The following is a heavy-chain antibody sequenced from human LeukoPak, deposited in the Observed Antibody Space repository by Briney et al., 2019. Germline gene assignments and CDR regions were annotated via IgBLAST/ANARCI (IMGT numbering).Heavy chain of an antibody. CDR1: GFTFSSYG. CDR3: ARGQWLVRGPERFDP. CDR2: IWYDGSNK. Sequence: PGRSLRLSCAASGFTFSSYGMHWVRQAPGKGLEWVAVIWYDGSNKYYADSVKGRFTISRDNSENTLYLQMNSLRAEDTAVYYCARGQWLVRGPERFDPWGQGTLVTVSS. D-gene: IGHD6-19*01. J-gene: IGHJ5*02. V-gene: IGHV3-33*08.